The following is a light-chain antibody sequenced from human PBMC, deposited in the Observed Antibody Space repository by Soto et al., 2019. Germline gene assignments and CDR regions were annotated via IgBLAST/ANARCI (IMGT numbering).Light chain of an antibody. J-gene: IGKJ3*01. CDR1: QSFSSSY. CDR3: QHYCSALFT. Sequence: EIVLTQSPGTLSLSPGERATLSCRASQSFSSSYLAWYQQKPGQAPSLLIYGASSRATGIPDRFSGSGSGTDFTLTISSLEPEDFAVYYCQHYCSALFTFGPGTKVDVK. CDR2: GAS. V-gene: IGKV3-20*01.